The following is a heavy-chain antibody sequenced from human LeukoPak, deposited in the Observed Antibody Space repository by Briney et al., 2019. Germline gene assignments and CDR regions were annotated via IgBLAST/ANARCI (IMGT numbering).Heavy chain of an antibody. CDR2: INHNGNVN. CDR3: ARGGGLDV. CDR1: GFTFSSYW. J-gene: IGHJ6*02. V-gene: IGHV3-7*03. Sequence: PGGSLRLSGAASGFTFSSYWMNWARQAPGKGLEWVASINHNGNVNYYVDSVKGRFTISRDNAKNSLYLQMSNLRAEDTAVYFCARGGGLDVWGQGATVAVS. D-gene: IGHD3-16*01.